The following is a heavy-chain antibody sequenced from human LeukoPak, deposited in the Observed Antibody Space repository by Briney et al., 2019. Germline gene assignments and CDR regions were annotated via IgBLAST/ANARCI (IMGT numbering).Heavy chain of an antibody. CDR2: IRGSGSIT. D-gene: IGHD2-15*01. V-gene: IGHV3-48*04. Sequence: PGGSLRLSCAASGFIFSSYSMNWVRQVPGKGLEWVSYIRGSGSITHYADSVKGRFAISRDNAKNSLYLQMHSLRAEDTAVYYCVRDNPRCCGVVPANIDDYWGQGTLVTVSS. CDR3: VRDNPRCCGVVPANIDDY. J-gene: IGHJ4*02. CDR1: GFIFSSYS.